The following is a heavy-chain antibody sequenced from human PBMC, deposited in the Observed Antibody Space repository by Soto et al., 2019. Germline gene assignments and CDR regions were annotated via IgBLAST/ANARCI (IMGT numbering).Heavy chain of an antibody. D-gene: IGHD3-16*02. CDR3: AKRQGTFGGVIALFDY. J-gene: IGHJ4*02. V-gene: IGHV3-23*01. Sequence: EVQLLESGGGLVQPGGSLRLSCAASGFTFSSYAMSWVRQAPGKGLEWVSAISGSGGSTYYADSVKGRFTISRDNSKNTLYLQMNSLRAEDTAVYYCAKRQGTFGGVIALFDYWGQGTLVTVSS. CDR1: GFTFSSYA. CDR2: ISGSGGST.